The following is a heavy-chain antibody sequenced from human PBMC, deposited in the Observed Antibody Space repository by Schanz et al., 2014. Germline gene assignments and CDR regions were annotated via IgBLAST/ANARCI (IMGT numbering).Heavy chain of an antibody. CDR1: GFTVSSNY. V-gene: IGHV3-66*01. CDR3: ASLYDREYFDY. D-gene: IGHD2-8*01. J-gene: IGHJ4*02. Sequence: EVQLVESGGGLLQPGGSLRLSCAASGFTVSSNYMSWVRQAPGKGLEWVSVIYGGSITYYADSVKGRFTISRDSSRNTLYLQMNSLRAEDTAVYYCASLYDREYFDYWGQGTLVTVSS. CDR2: IYGGSIT.